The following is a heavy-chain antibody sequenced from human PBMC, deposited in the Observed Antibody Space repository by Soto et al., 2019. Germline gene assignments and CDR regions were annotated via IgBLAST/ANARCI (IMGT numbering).Heavy chain of an antibody. J-gene: IGHJ5*02. CDR2: IYYSGST. Sequence: SETLSLTCTVSGGSISSGGYYWSWFRQSPGKGLEWIGYIYYSGSTFYNPSLKSRVTISIDTPKKQFSLKLSSVTDADTAVYYCARRRSYFYGSGSFYTSSWFDPWGQGTLVTVSS. D-gene: IGHD3-10*01. V-gene: IGHV4-30-4*01. CDR1: GGSISSGGYY. CDR3: ARRRSYFYGSGSFYTSSWFDP.